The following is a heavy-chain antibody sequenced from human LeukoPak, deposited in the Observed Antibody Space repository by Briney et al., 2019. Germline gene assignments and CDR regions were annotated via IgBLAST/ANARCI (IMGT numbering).Heavy chain of an antibody. CDR1: GNFISRGYY. CDR2: ICNTGNP. J-gene: IGHJ4*02. Sequence: SETLSLTCGVSGNFISRGYYWGLVRQPPREGLGWIGSICNTGNPFHNPSLKGRVTKSIDTFKNQVPLKLISVTAADTAVYYCARNTSAWSPLGETQSAPHCFDSWGQGTLVTVSS. D-gene: IGHD6-19*01. V-gene: IGHV4-38-2*01. CDR3: ARNTSAWSPLGETQSAPHCFDS.